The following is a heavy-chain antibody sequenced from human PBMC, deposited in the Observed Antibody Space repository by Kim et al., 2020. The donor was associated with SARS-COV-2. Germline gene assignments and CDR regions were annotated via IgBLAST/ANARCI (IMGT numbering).Heavy chain of an antibody. J-gene: IGHJ4*02. D-gene: IGHD6-6*01. V-gene: IGHV1-3*01. CDR3: ARVLGYSSSSGFDY. Sequence: SQKFQGRVTTTRDTSASTAYMELGSLRSEDTAVYYCARVLGYSSSSGFDYWGQGTLVTVSS.